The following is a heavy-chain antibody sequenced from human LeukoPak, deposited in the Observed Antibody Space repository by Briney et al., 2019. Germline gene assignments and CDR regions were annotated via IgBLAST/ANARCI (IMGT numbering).Heavy chain of an antibody. Sequence: SETLSLTCAVYGGSFSGYYWSWIRQPPGKGLEWIGEINHSGSTNYNPSLKSRVTISVDTSKNQSSLKLSSVTAADTAVYYCARGGPSGYDFWSGYRALYYYYYMDVWGKGTTVTVSS. J-gene: IGHJ6*03. CDR2: INHSGST. D-gene: IGHD3-3*01. V-gene: IGHV4-34*01. CDR1: GGSFSGYY. CDR3: ARGGPSGYDFWSGYRALYYYYYMDV.